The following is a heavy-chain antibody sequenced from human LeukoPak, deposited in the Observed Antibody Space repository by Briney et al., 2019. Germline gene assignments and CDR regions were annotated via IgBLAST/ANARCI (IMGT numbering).Heavy chain of an antibody. Sequence: ASVKVSCKASGYXFTSYGMSWVRQAPGQGLEWMGWISAYNGNTNYAQKLQGRVTMTTDTSTSTAYMELRSLRSDDTAVYYCARWPEIVVVTSRDAFDIWGQGTMVTVSS. CDR1: GYXFTSYG. V-gene: IGHV1-18*01. CDR3: ARWPEIVVVTSRDAFDI. CDR2: ISAYNGNT. D-gene: IGHD3-22*01. J-gene: IGHJ3*02.